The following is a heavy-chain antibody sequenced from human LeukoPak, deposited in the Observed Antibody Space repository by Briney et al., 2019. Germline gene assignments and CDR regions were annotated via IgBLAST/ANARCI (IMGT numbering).Heavy chain of an antibody. D-gene: IGHD6-13*01. V-gene: IGHV3-53*01. CDR3: AKDLHWYAMDV. CDR1: GFSVSSYY. CDR2: IASVADGGNT. J-gene: IGHJ6*02. Sequence: GGPLRLSCAASGFSVSSYYMNWVRQAPGKGLEWVSVIASVADGGNTQYADSVKGRVTISRDTSKNTLYLQMNSLRAEDTAVYYCAKDLHWYAMDVWGQGTTVTVSS.